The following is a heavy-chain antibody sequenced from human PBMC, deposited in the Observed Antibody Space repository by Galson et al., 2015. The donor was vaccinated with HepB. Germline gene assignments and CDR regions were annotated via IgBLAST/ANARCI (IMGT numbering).Heavy chain of an antibody. CDR2: ISGSGGST. V-gene: IGHV3-23*01. D-gene: IGHD2-21*02. J-gene: IGHJ4*02. CDR3: AKDSRVIVVVTDYFDY. CDR1: GFPFSSYA. Sequence: LRLSCAASGFPFSSYAMSWVRQAPGKGLEWVSAISGSGGSTYYADSVKGRFTISRDNSKNTLYLQMNSLRAEDTAVYYCAKDSRVIVVVTDYFDYWGQGTLVTISS.